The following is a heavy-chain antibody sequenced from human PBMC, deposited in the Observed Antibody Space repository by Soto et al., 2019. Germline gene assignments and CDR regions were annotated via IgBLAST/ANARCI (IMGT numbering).Heavy chain of an antibody. Sequence: GGSLRLSCAASGFTFSSYGMHWVRQAPGKGLEWVAVISYDGSNKYYADSVKGRFTISRDNSKNTLYLQMNSLRAEDTAVYYCAKDLGDSSGYYANYYYYYGMDVWGQGTTVTVSS. J-gene: IGHJ6*02. CDR3: AKDLGDSSGYYANYYYYYGMDV. V-gene: IGHV3-30*18. CDR2: ISYDGSNK. D-gene: IGHD3-22*01. CDR1: GFTFSSYG.